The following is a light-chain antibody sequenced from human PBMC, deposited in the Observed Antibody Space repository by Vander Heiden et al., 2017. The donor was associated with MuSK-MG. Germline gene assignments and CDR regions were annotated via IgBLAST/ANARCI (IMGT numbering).Light chain of an antibody. V-gene: IGKV3-15*01. Sequence: EIVMTQSPATLSVSPGERATLSCRASQSVSNNLAWYQQKPGQAPRLLIYDASTRATGVPARFSGSGSGTEFTLTISGLQSEDFAVYYCQQYNDWPLNFGGRTKVEIK. J-gene: IGKJ4*01. CDR3: QQYNDWPLN. CDR1: QSVSNN. CDR2: DAS.